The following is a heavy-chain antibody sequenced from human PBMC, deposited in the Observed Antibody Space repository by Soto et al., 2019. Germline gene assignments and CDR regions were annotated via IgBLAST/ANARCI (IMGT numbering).Heavy chain of an antibody. CDR3: ASSLRDRGDYYFDY. V-gene: IGHV4-59*08. CDR1: GGSISSYY. J-gene: IGHJ4*02. CDR2: IYYSGST. Sequence: SETLSLTCTVSGGSISSYYWSWIRQPPGKGLEWIGYIYYSGSTNYNPSLKSRVTISVDTSKNQFSLKLSSVTAADTAVYYCASSLRDRGDYYFDYWGQGTLVTVSS. D-gene: IGHD2-21*02.